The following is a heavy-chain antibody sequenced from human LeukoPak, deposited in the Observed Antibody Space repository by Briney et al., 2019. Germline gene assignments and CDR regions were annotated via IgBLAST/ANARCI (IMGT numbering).Heavy chain of an antibody. CDR1: GYTLTELS. J-gene: IGHJ6*02. D-gene: IGHD1-1*01. V-gene: IGHV1-24*01. Sequence: ASVKVSCKVSGYTLTELSMHWVRQAPGKGLEWMGGFDPEDGETIYAQKFQGRVTMTEDTSTDTAYMELSSLRSEDTAVYYCAIPVPLERRRIFKTYYYYGMDVWGQGTTVTVSS. CDR2: FDPEDGET. CDR3: AIPVPLERRRIFKTYYYYGMDV.